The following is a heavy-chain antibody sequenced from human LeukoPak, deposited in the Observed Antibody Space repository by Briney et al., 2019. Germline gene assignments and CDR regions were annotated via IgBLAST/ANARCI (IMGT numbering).Heavy chain of an antibody. Sequence: GGSLRLSCAASGFTFSSYSMNWVRQAPGKGLEWVSSISSSSSYIYYADSVKGRFTISRDNAKNSLYLQMNSLRAEDTAVYYCARFCLTDILTGYYTNWFDPWGQGTLVTVSS. CDR1: GFTFSSYS. CDR3: ARFCLTDILTGYYTNWFDP. J-gene: IGHJ5*02. D-gene: IGHD3-9*01. CDR2: ISSSSSYI. V-gene: IGHV3-21*01.